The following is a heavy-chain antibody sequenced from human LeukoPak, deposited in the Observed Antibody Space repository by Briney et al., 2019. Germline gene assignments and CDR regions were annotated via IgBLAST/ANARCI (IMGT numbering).Heavy chain of an antibody. Sequence: GGSLRLSCAASGFTFSSYSMNWVRQAPGKGLEWVSSISSSSSYIYYADSVKSRFTISRDNAKNSLYLQMNSLRAEDTAVYYCARDLEYYGSGSFGYWGQGTLVTVSS. CDR2: ISSSSSYI. CDR3: ARDLEYYGSGSFGY. CDR1: GFTFSSYS. J-gene: IGHJ4*02. D-gene: IGHD3-10*01. V-gene: IGHV3-21*01.